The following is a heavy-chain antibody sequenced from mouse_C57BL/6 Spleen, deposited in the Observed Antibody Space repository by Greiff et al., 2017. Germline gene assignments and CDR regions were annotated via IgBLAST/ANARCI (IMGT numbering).Heavy chain of an antibody. CDR2: IYPGDGDT. J-gene: IGHJ1*03. CDR1: GYAFSSYW. Sequence: QVQLQQSGAELVKPGASVKISCEASGYAFSSYWMNWVKQRPGKGLEWIGQIYPGDGDTNYNGKFKGKATLTADKSSSTAYMQLSSLTSEDSAVYFCARSGGYYYGSSEYFDVRGTGTTVTVSS. V-gene: IGHV1-80*01. D-gene: IGHD1-1*01. CDR3: ARSGGYYYGSSEYFDV.